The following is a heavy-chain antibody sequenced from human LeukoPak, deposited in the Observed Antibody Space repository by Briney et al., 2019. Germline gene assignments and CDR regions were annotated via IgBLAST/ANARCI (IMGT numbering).Heavy chain of an antibody. V-gene: IGHV1-8*01. CDR2: MNPNSGNT. CDR3: ARSARPYYYGSGSYGDWFDP. Sequence: ASVKVSCKASGYTFTSYDINWVRQAPGQGLEWMGWMNPNSGNTGYAQKFQGRVTMTRNTSISTAYMELSSLRSEDTAVYYCARSARPYYYGSGSYGDWFDPWGQGTLVTVSS. D-gene: IGHD3-10*01. J-gene: IGHJ5*02. CDR1: GYTFTSYD.